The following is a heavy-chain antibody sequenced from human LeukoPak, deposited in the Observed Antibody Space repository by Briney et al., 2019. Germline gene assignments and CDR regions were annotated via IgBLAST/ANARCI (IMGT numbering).Heavy chain of an antibody. V-gene: IGHV4-59*01. J-gene: IGHJ3*02. Sequence: SETLSLTCTVSGGSISSYYWSWIWQPPGKGLEWIGYIYYSGSTNYNPSLKSRVTISVDTSKNQFSLKLGSVTAADTAVYYCARDKGGSYYDAFDIWGQGTMVTVSS. D-gene: IGHD1-26*01. CDR3: ARDKGGSYYDAFDI. CDR1: GGSISSYY. CDR2: IYYSGST.